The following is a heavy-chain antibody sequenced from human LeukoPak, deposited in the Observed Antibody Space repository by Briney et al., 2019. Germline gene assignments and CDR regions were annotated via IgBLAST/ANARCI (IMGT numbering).Heavy chain of an antibody. CDR3: ARGGQYVLHYDSSGYPPRGH. CDR2: INPNSGGT. Sequence: ASVKFSCKASGYTFTGYYMHWVRQAPGQGLEWMGWINPNSGGTNYAQKFQGRVTMTRDTSISTAYMELSRLRSDDTAVYYCARGGQYVLHYDSSGYPPRGHWGQGTLVTVSS. D-gene: IGHD3-22*01. J-gene: IGHJ4*02. V-gene: IGHV1-2*02. CDR1: GYTFTGYY.